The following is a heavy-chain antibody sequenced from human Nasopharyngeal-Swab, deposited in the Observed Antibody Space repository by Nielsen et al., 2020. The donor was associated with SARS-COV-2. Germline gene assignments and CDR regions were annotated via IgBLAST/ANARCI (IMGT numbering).Heavy chain of an antibody. D-gene: IGHD3-10*01. CDR2: INHSGST. V-gene: IGHV4-34*01. J-gene: IGHJ6*02. Sequence: SETLSLTCAVYGVSFSCYYWSWIRQPPGKGLEWIGEINHSGSTNYNPSLKSRVTISVDTSKNQFSLKLSSVTAADTAVYYCARTSSGSSYYYYYGMDVWGQGTTVTVSS. CDR1: GVSFSCYY. CDR3: ARTSSGSSYYYYYGMDV.